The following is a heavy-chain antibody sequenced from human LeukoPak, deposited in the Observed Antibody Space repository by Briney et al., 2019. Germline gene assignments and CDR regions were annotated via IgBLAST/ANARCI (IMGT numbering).Heavy chain of an antibody. J-gene: IGHJ4*02. V-gene: IGHV3-23*01. D-gene: IGHD2-15*01. Sequence: GGSLRLSCAASGFTFDNYAMSWVRQAPGKGLEWVSTISGSDDFTYYADSVKGRFTISKDNSRNTLSLQISSLRAEDTALYYCTRGVYCSGGSCSLDYWGQGTLVTVSS. CDR3: TRGVYCSGGSCSLDY. CDR1: GFTFDNYA. CDR2: ISGSDDFT.